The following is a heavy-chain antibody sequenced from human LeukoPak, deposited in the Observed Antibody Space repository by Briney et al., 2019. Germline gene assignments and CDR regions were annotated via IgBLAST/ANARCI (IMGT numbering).Heavy chain of an antibody. V-gene: IGHV3-7*03. CDR2: IKQEGGGK. J-gene: IGHJ4*02. Sequence: PGGSLRLSCAASGFTFKTFWMSWVRQAPGRGLEWVANIKQEGGGKYYVDSVKGRFTISRDNARNSLYLQMNSLRAEDTAVYYCARGPTGSWFAFYYWGQGTPVTVSS. CDR1: GFTFKTFW. D-gene: IGHD6-13*01. CDR3: ARGPTGSWFAFYY.